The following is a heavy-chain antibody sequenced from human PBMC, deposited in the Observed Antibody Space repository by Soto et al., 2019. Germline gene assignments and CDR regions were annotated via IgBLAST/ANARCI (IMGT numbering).Heavy chain of an antibody. CDR3: ARLQRHTSNYHSWFDS. D-gene: IGHD3-9*01. Sequence: SGPTLVNPTQTLTLTCTFSGFSLTTTGVGVAWIRQPPGKALECLAIIYWDDDKRYSPSLKSRLTITKDTSKNQVVLKMANMDSVETATYFCARLQRHTSNYHSWFDSWGQGTLVTVSS. J-gene: IGHJ5*01. CDR1: GFSLTTTGVG. V-gene: IGHV2-5*02. CDR2: IYWDDDK.